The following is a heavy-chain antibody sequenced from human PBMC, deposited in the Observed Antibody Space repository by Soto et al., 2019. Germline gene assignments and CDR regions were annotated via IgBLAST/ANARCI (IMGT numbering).Heavy chain of an antibody. CDR1: GFTFSDYS. V-gene: IGHV3-48*01. CDR3: ARLWCVGCSAHTPVDS. D-gene: IGHD3-10*01. J-gene: IGHJ4*02. Sequence: PGGALRLSCAASGFTFSDYSMNWFRQAPGKGLQWVSFISAGSSDKYYADSVRGRFTISRDNAKNSLYLQMNSLRAEDTAVYYCARLWCVGCSAHTPVDSWGQGPPVNVSS. CDR2: ISAGSSDK.